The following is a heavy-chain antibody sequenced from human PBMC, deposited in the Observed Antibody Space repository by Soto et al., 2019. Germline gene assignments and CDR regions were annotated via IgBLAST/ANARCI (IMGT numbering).Heavy chain of an antibody. V-gene: IGHV1-2*04. CDR3: ARGDLVMYNWFDP. J-gene: IGHJ5*02. D-gene: IGHD2-8*02. Sequence: ASVKVSCKASGYTFTGYYMHWVRQAPGQGLEWMGWINPNSGGTNYAQKFQGWVTMTRDTSISTAYMELSRLRSDDTAVYYCARGDLVMYNWFDPWGQGTLVTVSS. CDR2: INPNSGGT. CDR1: GYTFTGYY.